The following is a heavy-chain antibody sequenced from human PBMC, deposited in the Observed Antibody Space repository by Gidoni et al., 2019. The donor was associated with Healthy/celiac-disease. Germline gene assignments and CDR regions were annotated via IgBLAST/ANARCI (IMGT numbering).Heavy chain of an antibody. CDR1: GFTFSSYG. V-gene: IGHV3-33*01. CDR3: ARDREGVGDYYFDS. J-gene: IGHJ4*02. D-gene: IGHD4-17*01. Sequence: QVQLVESGGGVVQPGRSLRLSCAASGFTFSSYGMHWVRQAPGKGLEWVAVVWYDGSNIYYGDSVKGRFTISRDNSKNTLYLHMNSLRAEDTAVYFCARDREGVGDYYFDSWGQGTLVTVSS. CDR2: VWYDGSNI.